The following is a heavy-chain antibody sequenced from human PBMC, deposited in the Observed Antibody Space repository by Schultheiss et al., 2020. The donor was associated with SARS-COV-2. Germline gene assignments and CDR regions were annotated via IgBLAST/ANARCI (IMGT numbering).Heavy chain of an antibody. CDR1: GGSISGSNYY. J-gene: IGHJ5*02. Sequence: SQTLSLTCTVSGGSISGSNYYWGWIRQPPGKGLEWIGSIHYSGTTYYNPSLKSRVTISVDTSKNQFSLKLSSVTAADTAVYYCARGLRFDPWGQGTLVTVSS. CDR3: ARGLRFDP. CDR2: IHYSGTT. V-gene: IGHV4-39*01.